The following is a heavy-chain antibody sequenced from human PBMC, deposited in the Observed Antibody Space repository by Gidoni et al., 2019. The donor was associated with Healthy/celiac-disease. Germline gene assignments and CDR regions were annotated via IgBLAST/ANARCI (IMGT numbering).Heavy chain of an antibody. V-gene: IGHV3-30*18. D-gene: IGHD5-12*01. CDR2: ISYDGSNK. CDR1: GFTFSSYG. Sequence: QVQLVESGGGVVQPGRSLRLSCAASGFTFSSYGMHWVRQAPGKGLEWVAVISYDGSNKYYADSVKGRFTISRDNSKNTLYLQMNSLRAEDTAVYYCAKDRSPGMVATIVDYWGQGTLVTVSS. J-gene: IGHJ4*02. CDR3: AKDRSPGMVATIVDY.